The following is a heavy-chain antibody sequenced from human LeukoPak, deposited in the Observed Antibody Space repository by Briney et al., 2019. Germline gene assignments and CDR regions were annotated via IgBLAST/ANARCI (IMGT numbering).Heavy chain of an antibody. D-gene: IGHD3-10*01. CDR1: GFTFSSYA. Sequence: GGSLRLSCAASGFTFSSYAMSWVRQAPGKGLEWVSTISGSGGSTYYADSVKGQFTISRDNSKNTLYLQMNSLRADDTAIYYCANEYYYGSGSYYKSVVFDYWGQGTLVTVSP. V-gene: IGHV3-23*01. CDR3: ANEYYYGSGSYYKSVVFDY. J-gene: IGHJ4*02. CDR2: ISGSGGST.